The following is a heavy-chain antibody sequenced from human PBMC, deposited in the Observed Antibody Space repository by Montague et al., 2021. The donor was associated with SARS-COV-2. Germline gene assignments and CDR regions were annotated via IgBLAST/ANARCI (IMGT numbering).Heavy chain of an antibody. J-gene: IGHJ6*02. D-gene: IGHD3-9*01. Sequence: TLSLTCTVSGGSISSGGYYWCWIRQHPGKGLEWIGYIYYSGSTYYNPSLKSRVTISVDTSKNQFSLKLSSVTAADTAVYYCARAAPWSFRDILTGYYYYYGMDVWGQGTTVTVSS. CDR2: IYYSGST. CDR3: ARAAPWSFRDILTGYYYYYGMDV. V-gene: IGHV4-31*03. CDR1: GGSISSGGYY.